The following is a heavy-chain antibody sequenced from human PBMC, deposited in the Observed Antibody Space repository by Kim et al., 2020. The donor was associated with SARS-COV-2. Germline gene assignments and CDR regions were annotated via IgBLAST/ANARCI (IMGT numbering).Heavy chain of an antibody. CDR3: ARHHRYSRGWYV. V-gene: IGHV4-39*01. D-gene: IGHD6-13*01. CDR1: GGSLSSSSYY. Sequence: SETLSLTCTVFGGSLSSSSYYWGWIRQPPGKGLEWIGTTYYSGNTYYNPSLKSRVTISVDTSKNQFSLKLGSVTAADTAVYYCARHHRYSRGWYV. J-gene: IGHJ2*01. CDR2: TYYSGNT.